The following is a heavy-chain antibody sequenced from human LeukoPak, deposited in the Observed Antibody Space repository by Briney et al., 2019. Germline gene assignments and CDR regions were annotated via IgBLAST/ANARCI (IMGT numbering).Heavy chain of an antibody. CDR2: IYTSGST. V-gene: IGHV4-61*02. Sequence: PSQTLSLTCTVSGGSISSGSYYWSWIRQPAGKGLEWIGRIYTSGSTNYNPSLKSRVTISVDTSKNQFSLKLSSVTAADTAVYYCARWVVVVPAAMNWFDPWGQGTLVTVSS. CDR3: ARWVVVVPAAMNWFDP. D-gene: IGHD2-2*01. CDR1: GGSISSGSYY. J-gene: IGHJ5*02.